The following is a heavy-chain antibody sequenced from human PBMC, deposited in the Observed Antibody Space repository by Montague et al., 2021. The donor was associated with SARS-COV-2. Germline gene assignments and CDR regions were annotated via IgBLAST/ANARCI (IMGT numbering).Heavy chain of an antibody. CDR3: ARHHPVVGVRH. D-gene: IGHD4-17*01. Sequence: SETLSLTCTVSGGSISSYYWSWIRQPPGKGLEWIGYIYYSVSTNYNPSLKSRVTISVDTSKNQFSLKLSSVTAADTAVYYCARHHPVVGVRHWGQGTLVTVSS. CDR2: IYYSVST. CDR1: GGSISSYY. J-gene: IGHJ4*02. V-gene: IGHV4-59*08.